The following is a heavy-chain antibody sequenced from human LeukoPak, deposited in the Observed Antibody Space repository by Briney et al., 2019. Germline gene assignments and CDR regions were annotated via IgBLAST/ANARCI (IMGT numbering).Heavy chain of an antibody. J-gene: IGHJ3*02. CDR2: IHPNNGGT. CDR3: AKEGKTGSGNWDGAFDI. D-gene: IGHD1-1*01. Sequence: ASVKVSFKASGYTFTGYYVHWVRQAPGQGLEYMGWIHPNNGGTKTTQKFQGRLTMTRATSITTDFMELGSLTSDDTAIYYCAKEGKTGSGNWDGAFDIWGQGTMVTVSS. CDR1: GYTFTGYY. V-gene: IGHV1-2*02.